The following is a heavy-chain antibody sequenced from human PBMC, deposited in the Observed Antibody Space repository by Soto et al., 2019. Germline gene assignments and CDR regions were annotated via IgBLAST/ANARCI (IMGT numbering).Heavy chain of an antibody. J-gene: IGHJ4*01. D-gene: IGHD6-25*01. V-gene: IGHV3-21*01. CDR2: ISKSGSYI. Sequence: GGSLRLSCIASGFSFSDYTLNWVRQPPGKGLEWVSSISKSGSYIYYADSLRGRFTISRDNAKDSLYLQINALRVEDTAVYYCAREAAGYSEYFDYWGHGTLVTVS. CDR1: GFSFSDYT. CDR3: AREAAGYSEYFDY.